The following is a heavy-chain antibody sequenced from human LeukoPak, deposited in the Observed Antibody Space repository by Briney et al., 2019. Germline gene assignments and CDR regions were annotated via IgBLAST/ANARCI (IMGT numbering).Heavy chain of an antibody. Sequence: ASVKVSCKASGYTFTSYDINWVRQATGQGLEWMGWMNPNSGNTGYAQKFQGRVTMTRNTSISTAYMELSSLRSEDTAVYYCARPIVPAANDAFDIWGQGTMVTVSS. D-gene: IGHD2-2*01. CDR1: GYTFTSYD. V-gene: IGHV1-8*01. CDR2: MNPNSGNT. J-gene: IGHJ3*02. CDR3: ARPIVPAANDAFDI.